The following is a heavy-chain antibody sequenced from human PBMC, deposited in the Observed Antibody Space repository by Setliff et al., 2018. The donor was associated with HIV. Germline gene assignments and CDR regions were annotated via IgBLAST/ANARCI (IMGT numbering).Heavy chain of an antibody. CDR1: GGSINSGHYY. Sequence: SETLSLTCTVSGGSINSGHYYWSRIRHHPGKGLEWIGYIYYTGSTYFNPSLKSRVTLSIDTSKNQFSLKLSSVTAADTAVYYCAKEERTSWPRVDSWGQGTLVTVSS. CDR2: IYYTGST. J-gene: IGHJ4*02. D-gene: IGHD6-13*01. CDR3: AKEERTSWPRVDS. V-gene: IGHV4-31*03.